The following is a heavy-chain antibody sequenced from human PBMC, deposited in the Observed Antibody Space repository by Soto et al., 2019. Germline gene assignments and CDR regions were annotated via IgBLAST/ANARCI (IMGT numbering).Heavy chain of an antibody. CDR3: ARDPGVNWA. CDR1: GFTVSNNY. V-gene: IGHV3-66*01. J-gene: IGHJ6*04. CDR2: MYSGGGR. Sequence: EVQLVESGGGLVQPGGSLRLSCVASGFTVSNNYMTWVRQAPGKGLEWVSNMYSGGGRYYTDSVKGRFTSSRDSSTNTLYRQRDNVRAEDTAVYYCARDPGVNWAWGKGTTVTVSS. D-gene: IGHD2-8*01.